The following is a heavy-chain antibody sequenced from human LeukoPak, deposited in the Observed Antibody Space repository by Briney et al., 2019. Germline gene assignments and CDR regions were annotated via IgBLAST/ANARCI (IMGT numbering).Heavy chain of an antibody. CDR1: GGSISSYY. Sequence: SETLSLTCTVSGGSISSYYWSWIRQPPGKGLEWIGYIYYSGSTNYNPSLKSRVTISVDTSKNRFSLKLSSVTAADTAVYYCARDQGVPSGGLDYWGQGTLVTVSS. J-gene: IGHJ4*02. V-gene: IGHV4-59*01. CDR2: IYYSGST. D-gene: IGHD2-15*01. CDR3: ARDQGVPSGGLDY.